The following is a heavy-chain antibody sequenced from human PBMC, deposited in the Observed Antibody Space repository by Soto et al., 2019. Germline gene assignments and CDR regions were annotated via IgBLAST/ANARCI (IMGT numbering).Heavy chain of an antibody. Sequence: SETLSLTCTVSGGSISSYYWSWIRQPPGKGLEWIGYIYYSGSTNYNPSLKSRVTISVDTSKNQFSLKLSSVTAADTAVYYCARGYSYGYYYYGMDVWDQGTTVTVSS. V-gene: IGHV4-59*01. J-gene: IGHJ6*02. CDR2: IYYSGST. CDR3: ARGYSYGYYYYGMDV. D-gene: IGHD5-18*01. CDR1: GGSISSYY.